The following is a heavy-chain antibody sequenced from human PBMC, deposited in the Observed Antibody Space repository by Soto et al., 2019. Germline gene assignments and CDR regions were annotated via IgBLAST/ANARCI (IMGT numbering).Heavy chain of an antibody. J-gene: IGHJ4*02. Sequence: PGGSLRLSCAASGFTFSSYSMNWVRQAPGKGLEWVSSISSSSSYIYYADSVKGRFTISRDNAKNSLYLQMNSLRAEDTAVYYCARDIVRVTTTITSDYDSSYWGQGTLVTVSS. CDR1: GFTFSSYS. CDR2: ISSSSSYI. D-gene: IGHD4-4*01. V-gene: IGHV3-21*01. CDR3: ARDIVRVTTTITSDYDSSY.